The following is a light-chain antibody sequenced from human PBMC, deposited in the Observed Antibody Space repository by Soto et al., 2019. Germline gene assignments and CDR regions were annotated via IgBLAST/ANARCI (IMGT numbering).Light chain of an antibody. J-gene: IGKJ1*01. CDR3: QQSYSSPWT. Sequence: IQMTQSPSSQPASVRDRVSTTCRASQSITTYLNWYQHKPGKAPNLLIYAASIVGRGAPSRFSGSGSGTEFTLTISSLQLEDFATYHCQQSYSSPWTFGRGTKVDIK. V-gene: IGKV1-39*01. CDR2: AAS. CDR1: QSITTY.